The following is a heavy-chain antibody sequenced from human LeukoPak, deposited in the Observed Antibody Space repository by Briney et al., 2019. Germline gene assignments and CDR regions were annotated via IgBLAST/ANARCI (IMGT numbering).Heavy chain of an antibody. V-gene: IGHV3-30*18. J-gene: IGHJ4*02. CDR1: GFTFSSYG. CDR2: ISYDGSNK. Sequence: PGGSLRLSCAASGFTFSSYGMHWVRQAPGKGLEWVAVISYDGSNKYYAGSVKGRLTISRDNSKNTLYLQMNSLRAEDTAVYYCAKDRRYCSGGSCHYFDYWGQGTLVTVSS. D-gene: IGHD2-15*01. CDR3: AKDRRYCSGGSCHYFDY.